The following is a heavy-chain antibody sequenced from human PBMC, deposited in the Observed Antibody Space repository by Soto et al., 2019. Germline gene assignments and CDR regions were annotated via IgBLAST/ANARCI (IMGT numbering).Heavy chain of an antibody. D-gene: IGHD3-3*01. Sequence: QVQLVESGGGVVQPGRSLRLSCAASGFTFSSYGMHWVRQAPGKGLEWVAVIWYDGSNKYYADSVKGRFTISRDNSKNPLYLQMNSLRAEDTAVYYCARDQRGYDFWSGYYAHRGNWFDPWGQGTLVTVSS. CDR1: GFTFSSYG. J-gene: IGHJ5*02. CDR2: IWYDGSNK. V-gene: IGHV3-33*01. CDR3: ARDQRGYDFWSGYYAHRGNWFDP.